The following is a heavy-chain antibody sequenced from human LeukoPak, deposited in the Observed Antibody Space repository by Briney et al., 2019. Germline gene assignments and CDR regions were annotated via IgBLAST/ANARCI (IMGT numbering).Heavy chain of an antibody. CDR1: GGSISSYY. CDR2: IYTSGST. J-gene: IGHJ6*03. V-gene: IGHV4-4*07. Sequence: SETLSLTCTVSGGSISSYYWSWIRQPAGKGLEWIGRIYTSGSTNYNPSLKSRVTISLATSKNQFSLKLSSVTAADTAVYYCAKAGNWGGYYYYLDVWGKGATVTVSS. CDR3: AKAGNWGGYYYYLDV. D-gene: IGHD7-27*01.